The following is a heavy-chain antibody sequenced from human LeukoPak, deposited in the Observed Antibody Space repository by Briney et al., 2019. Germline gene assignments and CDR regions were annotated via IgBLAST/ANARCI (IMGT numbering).Heavy chain of an antibody. CDR3: ARDGGPFDS. CDR1: RFTFRSYW. D-gene: IGHD2-15*01. V-gene: IGHV3-7*03. CDR2: IKQDGSER. J-gene: IGHJ4*02. Sequence: GGSLRLSCAASRFTFRSYWMSWVRQAPGKGLEWVANIKQDGSERYYVDSVKGRFTISRDNAKNLVYPQLNSLRVEDTAVYYCARDGGPFDSWGQGTLVTVSS.